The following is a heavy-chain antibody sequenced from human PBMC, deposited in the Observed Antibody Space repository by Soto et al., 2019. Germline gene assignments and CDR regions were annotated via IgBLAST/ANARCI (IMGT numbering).Heavy chain of an antibody. CDR2: IYHSGTT. CDR1: GFSISSGYF. CDR3: ARDSSGYYWFDP. V-gene: IGHV4-38-2*02. D-gene: IGHD3-22*01. Sequence: SEILSLTCAVSGFSISSGYFWGCIRQPPGKGPEWLGSIYHSGTTYYNPSVKGRVTISVDTSKNQFSLKMSSVTAADTAVYYCARDSSGYYWFDPWGQGTLVTVSS. J-gene: IGHJ5*02.